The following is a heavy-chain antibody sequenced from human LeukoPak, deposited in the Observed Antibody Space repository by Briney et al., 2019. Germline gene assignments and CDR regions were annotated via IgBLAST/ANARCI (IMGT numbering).Heavy chain of an antibody. CDR3: ATLSYYYYVMDV. D-gene: IGHD2/OR15-2a*01. CDR2: IYYSGST. CDR1: GGSISSSSYY. J-gene: IGHJ6*02. Sequence: PSETLFLTCTVSGGSISSSSYYWGWIRQPPGKGLEWFGSIYYSGSTYYNPSLKSRVTISVDTSQNHFSLRLSSVTAADTAVYYCATLSYYYYVMDVWGQGTTVTVSS. V-gene: IGHV4-39*02.